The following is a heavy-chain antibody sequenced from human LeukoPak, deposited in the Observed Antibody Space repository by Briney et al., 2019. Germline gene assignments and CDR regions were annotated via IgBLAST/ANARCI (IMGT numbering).Heavy chain of an antibody. CDR2: ISGDGGST. D-gene: IGHD2-2*01. CDR3: ARGPAYCGSTRCYAGGYFDY. CDR1: GFMFHDYA. V-gene: IGHV3-43*02. J-gene: IGHJ4*02. Sequence: GGSLRLSCAAPGFMFHDYAIHWVRQAPGKGQEWVSLISGDGGSTFYADSVKGRFTISRDNSKNTLFLQMNSLRAKDTAVYYCARGPAYCGSTRCYAGGYFDYWGQGTLVTVSS.